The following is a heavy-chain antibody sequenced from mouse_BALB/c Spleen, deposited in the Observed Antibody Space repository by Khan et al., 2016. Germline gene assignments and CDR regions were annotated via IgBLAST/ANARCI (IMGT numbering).Heavy chain of an antibody. CDR2: IDPYNGGT. CDR1: GYTFTSYN. CDR3: ASDLLWYAMDY. Sequence: VQLQQPGPELVKPGASVKVSCKASGYTFTSYNMYWVKQSHGKSLEWIGYIDPYNGGTNYNQKFKGKATLTVDKSSSTAYMHLNSLTSEDSAVXYCASDLLWYAMDYWGQGTSVTVSS. J-gene: IGHJ4*01. V-gene: IGHV1S135*01. D-gene: IGHD2-1*01.